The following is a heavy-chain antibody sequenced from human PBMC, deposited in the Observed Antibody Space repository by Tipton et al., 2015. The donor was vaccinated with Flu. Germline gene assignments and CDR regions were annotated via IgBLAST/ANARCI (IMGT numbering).Heavy chain of an antibody. Sequence: TLFLTCTVSGGSVSSGSYYWSWIRQPPGKGLEWIGYIYYSGSTNYNPSLKSRVTISVDTSKNQFSLKLSSVTAADTAVYYCARDRPARVSSGWYRAFDIWGQGTMVTVSS. CDR2: IYYSGST. CDR1: GGSVSSGSYY. CDR3: ARDRPARVSSGWYRAFDI. J-gene: IGHJ3*02. V-gene: IGHV4-61*01. D-gene: IGHD6-19*01.